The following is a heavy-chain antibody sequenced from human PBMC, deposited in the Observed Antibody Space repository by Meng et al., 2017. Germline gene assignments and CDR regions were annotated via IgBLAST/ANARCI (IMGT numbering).Heavy chain of an antibody. CDR2: ISYDGSNK. J-gene: IGHJ4*02. CDR1: GFTFSSYS. CDR3: ARAYYYYGSGSYRYPLVFGG. Sequence: GESLKISCAASGFTFSSYSMNWVRQAPGKGLEWVAVISYDGSNKYYADSVKGRFTISRDNSKNTLYLQMNSLRAEDTAVYYCARAYYYYGSGSYRYPLVFGGWGQGTLVTVSS. V-gene: IGHV3-30*03. D-gene: IGHD3-10*01.